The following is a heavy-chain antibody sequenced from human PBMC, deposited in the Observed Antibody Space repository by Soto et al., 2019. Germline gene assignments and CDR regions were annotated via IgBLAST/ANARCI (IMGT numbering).Heavy chain of an antibody. D-gene: IGHD1-26*01. Sequence: PSETLSLTCAVYGGSFSGYYWSWVRQTPWKGLEWIAEITHTGDTNYNPSLKSRVTISVDTPKNQFSLKLTSVTAADTGVYYCARGGGSYSRAFDYWGQGTLVTVSS. J-gene: IGHJ4*02. CDR2: ITHTGDT. V-gene: IGHV4-34*01. CDR3: ARGGGSYSRAFDY. CDR1: GGSFSGYY.